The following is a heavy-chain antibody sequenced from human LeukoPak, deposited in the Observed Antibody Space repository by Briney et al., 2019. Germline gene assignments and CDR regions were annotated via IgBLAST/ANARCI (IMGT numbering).Heavy chain of an antibody. Sequence: ASVKVSCKASGYTFTSYDTNWVRQATGQGLEWMGWMNPNSGNTGYAQKFQGRVTITRNTSISTAYMELSSLRSEDTAVYYCAREPGYYDSSGPALDYWGQGTLVTVSS. CDR1: GYTFTSYD. CDR3: AREPGYYDSSGPALDY. J-gene: IGHJ4*02. V-gene: IGHV1-8*03. D-gene: IGHD3-22*01. CDR2: MNPNSGNT.